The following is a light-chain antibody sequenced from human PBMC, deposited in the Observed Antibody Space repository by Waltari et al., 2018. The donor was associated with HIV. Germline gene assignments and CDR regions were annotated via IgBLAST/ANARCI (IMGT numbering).Light chain of an antibody. CDR3: AAWDGSLGGFV. CDR2: SNN. V-gene: IGLV1-44*01. Sequence: LTQPPSVSGTPGQRVIISCSGSSSNIGRFTVNFYQQLPGAAPKLYIYSNNQRPSGVPDRFSGSRSGTSASLAINGLQSEDEADYYCAAWDGSLGGFVFGPGTKVTVL. CDR1: SSNIGRFT. J-gene: IGLJ1*01.